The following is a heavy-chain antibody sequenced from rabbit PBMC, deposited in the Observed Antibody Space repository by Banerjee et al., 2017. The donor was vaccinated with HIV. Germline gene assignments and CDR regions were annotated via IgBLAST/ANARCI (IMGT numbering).Heavy chain of an antibody. V-gene: IGHV1S40*01. CDR2: IYGGFSNST. D-gene: IGHD1-1*01. J-gene: IGHJ4*01. CDR1: RFSFSNYY. CDR3: ARAPYISSSIVYIPYYFNL. Sequence: QSLEESGGDLVKPGASLTLTCTASRFSFSNYYMCWVRQAPGKGLEWIGCIYGGFSNSTYYASWVNGRFTISSHNAQSTVDLQMNSLTAADTATYFCARAPYISSSIVYIPYYFNLWGQGTLVTVS.